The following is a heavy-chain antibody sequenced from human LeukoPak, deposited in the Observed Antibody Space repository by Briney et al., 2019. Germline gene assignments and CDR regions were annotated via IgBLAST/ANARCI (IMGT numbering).Heavy chain of an antibody. CDR3: AKDDRPDCSGGSCYPDY. J-gene: IGHJ4*02. V-gene: IGHV3-43*01. D-gene: IGHD2-15*01. CDR2: ISWDGGST. CDR1: GFTFDDYT. Sequence: GGSLRLSCAASGFTFDDYTMHWVRQAPGKGLEWVSLISWDGGSTHYADSVKGRFTISRDNSKNSLYLQMNSLRTEDTALYYCAKDDRPDCSGGSCYPDYWGQGTLVTVSS.